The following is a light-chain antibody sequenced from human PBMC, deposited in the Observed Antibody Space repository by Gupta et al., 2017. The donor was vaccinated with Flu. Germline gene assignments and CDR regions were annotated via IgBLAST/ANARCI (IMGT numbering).Light chain of an antibody. CDR1: QDISNY. V-gene: IGKV1-33*01. J-gene: IGKJ2*03. Sequence: DIQMTYPPPSLSASVGDRVTITCQASQDISNYLNWYQQKPVKAPKLLIYDASNVETGVPSRFSGSGSGTDFTFTISSLQPEDLATYYCQQYDNLLSSFGQGTKLEIK. CDR3: QQYDNLLSS. CDR2: DAS.